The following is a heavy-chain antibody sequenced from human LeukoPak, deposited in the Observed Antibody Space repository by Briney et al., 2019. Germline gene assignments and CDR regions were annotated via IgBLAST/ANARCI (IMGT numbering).Heavy chain of an antibody. V-gene: IGHV3-21*01. Sequence: GGSLRLSCAASGSTFSSYSMNWVRQAPGKGLEWVSSISSSSSYIYYADSVKGRFTISRDNAKNSLYLQMNSLRAEDTAVYYCARGIYGDYVLDYWGQGTLVTVSS. D-gene: IGHD4-17*01. CDR3: ARGIYGDYVLDY. CDR1: GSTFSSYS. J-gene: IGHJ4*02. CDR2: ISSSSSYI.